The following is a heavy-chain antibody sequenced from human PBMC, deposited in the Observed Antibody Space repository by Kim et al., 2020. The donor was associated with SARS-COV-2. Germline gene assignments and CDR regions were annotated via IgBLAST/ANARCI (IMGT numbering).Heavy chain of an antibody. J-gene: IGHJ6*02. D-gene: IGHD3-9*01. CDR1: GYTFTSYA. CDR3: ATSGGGYFDWLLPNYYYGMDV. CDR2: INTNTGNP. V-gene: IGHV7-4-1*02. Sequence: ASVKVSCKASGYTFTSYAMNWVRQAPGQGLEWMGWINTNTGNPTYAQGFTGRFVFSLDTSVSTAYLQISSLKAEDTAVYYCATSGGGYFDWLLPNYYYGMDVWGQGTTVTVSS.